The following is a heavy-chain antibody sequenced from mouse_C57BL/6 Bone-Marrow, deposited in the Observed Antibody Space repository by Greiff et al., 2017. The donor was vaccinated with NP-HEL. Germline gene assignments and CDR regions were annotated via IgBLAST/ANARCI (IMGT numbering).Heavy chain of an antibody. CDR2: LNPYNGGT. CDR1: GYTFTDYY. V-gene: IGHV1-19*01. J-gene: IGHJ2*01. D-gene: IGHD1-2*01. CDR3: ARGGITTADFDY. Sequence: EVQLQQSGPVLVKPGASVKMSCKASGYTFTDYYMNWVKQSHGKSLEWIGVLNPYNGGTSYNQKFKGKATLTVDKSSSTAYMELNSLTSEDSAVYYCARGGITTADFDYWGQGTTLTVSS.